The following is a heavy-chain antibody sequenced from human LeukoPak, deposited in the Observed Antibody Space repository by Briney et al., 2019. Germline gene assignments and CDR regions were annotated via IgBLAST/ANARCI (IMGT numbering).Heavy chain of an antibody. J-gene: IGHJ4*02. CDR2: ISSSSSYI. V-gene: IGHV3-21*01. CDR3: ATRYCSSTSCSFGDY. D-gene: IGHD2-2*01. Sequence: GGSLRLSCAASGFTFSSYSMNWVRQAPGKGLEWVSSISSSSSYIYYADSVKGRFTISRDNAKNSLYLQMSSLRAEGTAVYYCATRYCSSTSCSFGDYWGQGTLVTVSS. CDR1: GFTFSSYS.